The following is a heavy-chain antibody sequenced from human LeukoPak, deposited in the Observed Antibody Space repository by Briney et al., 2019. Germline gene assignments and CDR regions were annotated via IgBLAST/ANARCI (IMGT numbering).Heavy chain of an antibody. D-gene: IGHD2/OR15-2a*01. CDR2: IRYDGGNK. V-gene: IGHV3-30*02. Sequence: GGSLRLSCAASGFTFSSYGMYWVRQAPGKGLEWVAFIRYDGGNKYYADSVKGRFTISRDNSKNTLYLQMNSLRAEDTAVYYCAKESRGSMIDYWGQGTLVTVSS. J-gene: IGHJ4*02. CDR1: GFTFSSYG. CDR3: AKESRGSMIDY.